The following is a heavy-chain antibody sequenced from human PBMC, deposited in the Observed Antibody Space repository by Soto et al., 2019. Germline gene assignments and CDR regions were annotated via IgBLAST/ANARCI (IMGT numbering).Heavy chain of an antibody. CDR2: MNPNSGNT. V-gene: IGHV1-8*01. J-gene: IGHJ4*02. Sequence: ASVKVSCKASGYTFTSYDINWVRQATGQGLEWMGWMNPNSGNTGYAQKFQGRVTMTRNTSISTAYMEPSRLRSDDTAVYYCARFDASGSYPYDYWGQGTLGTLSS. D-gene: IGHD3-10*01. CDR1: GYTFTSYD. CDR3: ARFDASGSYPYDY.